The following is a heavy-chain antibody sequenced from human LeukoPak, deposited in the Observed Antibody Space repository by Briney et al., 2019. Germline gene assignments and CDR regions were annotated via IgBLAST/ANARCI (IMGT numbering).Heavy chain of an antibody. CDR3: AKDSYYGSGSYGLLDY. V-gene: IGHV3-23*01. CDR1: GFTFSSYA. J-gene: IGHJ4*02. D-gene: IGHD3-10*01. CDR2: ISGSGGST. Sequence: GGSLRLSCAASGFTFSSYAMSWVRQAPGKGLEGVSAISGSGGSTYYADSVKGRFTISRDNSKNTLYLQMNSLRAEDTAVYYCAKDSYYGSGSYGLLDYWGQGTLVTVSS.